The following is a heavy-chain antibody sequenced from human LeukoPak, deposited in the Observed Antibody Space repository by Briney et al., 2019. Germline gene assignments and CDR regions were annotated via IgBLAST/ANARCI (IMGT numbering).Heavy chain of an antibody. CDR2: NGARDDDT. CDR1: GFTFSSND. J-gene: IGHJ4*02. CDR3: AKKGSHSLDY. V-gene: IGHV3-23*01. Sequence: PGGSLRLSCAASGFTFSSNDMSWVRQAPGKGLEWVSANGARDDDTYYADSVKGRFTISRDNSKNTLYLQMNNLRADDTAVYFCAKKGSHSLDYWGQGALVTVSS.